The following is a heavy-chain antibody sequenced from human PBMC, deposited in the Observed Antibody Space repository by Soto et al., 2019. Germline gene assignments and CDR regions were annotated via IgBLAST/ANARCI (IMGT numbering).Heavy chain of an antibody. D-gene: IGHD1-26*01. CDR2: SRNRANSYTT. J-gene: IGHJ6*03. Sequence: EVQLVESGGGLVQPGGSLRLSCAASGFTFSDHYMDWVRQAPGKGLEWVGRSRNRANSYTTEYAASVKGRFTISRDDSKNSVYLQMNSLTTEDTAVYYCARLVGGAYYYMDVWGKGTTVTVSS. V-gene: IGHV3-72*01. CDR1: GFTFSDHY. CDR3: ARLVGGAYYYMDV.